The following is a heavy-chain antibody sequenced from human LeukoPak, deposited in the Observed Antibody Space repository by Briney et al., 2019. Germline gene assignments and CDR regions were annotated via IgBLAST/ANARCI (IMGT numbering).Heavy chain of an antibody. Sequence: ASVKVSCKASGYTFTNYVISWVRQAPGQGLEWMGWISAYNYNTKYAQKFQGRVTMTTDTSTSTAYMELRSLRSDDTAVYYCASIPNYSSGWYGSTPFDYWGQGTLVTVSS. V-gene: IGHV1-18*01. J-gene: IGHJ4*02. CDR2: ISAYNYNT. CDR1: GYTFTNYV. CDR3: ASIPNYSSGWYGSTPFDY. D-gene: IGHD6-19*01.